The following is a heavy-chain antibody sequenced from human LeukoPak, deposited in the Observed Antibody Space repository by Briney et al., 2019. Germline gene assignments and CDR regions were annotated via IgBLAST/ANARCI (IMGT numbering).Heavy chain of an antibody. CDR2: IKQDGSAK. V-gene: IGHV3-7*03. CDR3: SKGRVGSSCYFDY. CDR1: GFTFSSYW. J-gene: IGHJ4*02. D-gene: IGHD6-13*01. Sequence: GGSLRLSCAASGFTFSSYWMTWVRQAPGKGLEWVANIKQDGSAKYYVDSVKGRFTISRDNAKNSLYLQMNSLRAADTAVYYGSKGRVGSSCYFDYWGQGTLVTVAS.